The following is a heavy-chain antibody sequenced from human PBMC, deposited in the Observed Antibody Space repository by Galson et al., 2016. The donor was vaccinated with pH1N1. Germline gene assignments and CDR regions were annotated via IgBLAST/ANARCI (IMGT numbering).Heavy chain of an antibody. CDR2: INWNGGRT. CDR3: ERYSGIAIAGQMEF. D-gene: IGHD6-19*01. Sequence: SLRLSCAASGFTFEDFAYTWVRQIPGKGLEWVSGINWNGGRTDYSDSVRGRFVISRDNAKTSLYLQMTSLRAEYTAFYHCERYSGIAIAGQMEFWGQGTLVTVSS. J-gene: IGHJ4*02. CDR1: GFTFEDFA. V-gene: IGHV3-20*01.